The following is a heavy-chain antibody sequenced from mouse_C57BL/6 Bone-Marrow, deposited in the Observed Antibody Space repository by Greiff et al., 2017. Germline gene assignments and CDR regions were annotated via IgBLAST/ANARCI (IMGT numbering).Heavy chain of an antibody. Sequence: EVQLQQSGPELVKPGASVKISCKASGYTFTDYYMNWVKQSHGKSLEWIGDINPNNGGTSYNQKFKGKATLTVDKASSTAYMELRSLTSEDSAVYYYARGGYMNGSSSAMAFWCQGSSVPVSS. J-gene: IGHJ4*01. CDR1: GYTFTDYY. CDR3: ARGGYMNGSSSAMAF. CDR2: INPNNGGT. D-gene: IGHD1-1*01. V-gene: IGHV1-26*01.